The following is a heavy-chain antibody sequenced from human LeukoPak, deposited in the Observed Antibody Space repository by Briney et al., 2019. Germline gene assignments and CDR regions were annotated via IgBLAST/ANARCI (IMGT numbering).Heavy chain of an antibody. V-gene: IGHV3-33*01. Sequence: GGSLRLSCAASGFTFSSYGMHWVRQAPGKGLEWVAVIWYDGSKKYYADSVKGRFTISRDNSKNTLYLQMNSLRVEDTAVYYCVRGSLRLPRSTPDYWGQGTLVTVSS. CDR2: IWYDGSKK. CDR3: VRGSLRLPRSTPDY. J-gene: IGHJ4*02. D-gene: IGHD2-21*02. CDR1: GFTFSSYG.